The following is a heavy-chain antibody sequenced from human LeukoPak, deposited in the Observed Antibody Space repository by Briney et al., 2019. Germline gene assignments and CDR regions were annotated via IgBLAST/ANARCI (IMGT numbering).Heavy chain of an antibody. J-gene: IGHJ4*02. CDR3: ARAGYYDSSGYYLDY. V-gene: IGHV3-66*02. CDR1: GFTVSSSY. Sequence: PGGSLRLSCAASGFTVSSSYMSWVRQAPGKGLEWVSVIYSGGSTYYADSVKGRFTISRDNSKNTLYLQMNSLRAEDTAVYYCARAGYYDSSGYYLDYWGQGTLVTVSS. CDR2: IYSGGST. D-gene: IGHD3-22*01.